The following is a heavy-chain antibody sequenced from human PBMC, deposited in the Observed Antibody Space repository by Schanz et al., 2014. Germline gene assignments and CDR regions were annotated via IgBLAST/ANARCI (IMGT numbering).Heavy chain of an antibody. J-gene: IGHJ4*02. V-gene: IGHV3-21*01. CDR1: GFTFSGYA. Sequence: EVQLVESGGGVVRPGGSLRLSCAASGFTFSGYAMSWVRQAPGKGLEWISSISSSSMYIYQADSMRGRFTISRDNAKNSLYLQVNNLSAEDTAVYYCVRDKKGFVAVAGRAPFDYWGQGTLVTVSS. CDR3: VRDKKGFVAVAGRAPFDY. CDR2: ISSSSMYI. D-gene: IGHD6-19*01.